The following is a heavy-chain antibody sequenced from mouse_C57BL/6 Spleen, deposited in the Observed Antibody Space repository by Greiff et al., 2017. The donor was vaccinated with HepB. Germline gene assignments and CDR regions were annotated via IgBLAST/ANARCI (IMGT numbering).Heavy chain of an antibody. Sequence: QVQLQQPGAELVKPGASVKLSCKASGYTFTSYWMQWVKQRPGQGLEWIGELDPSDSNTNYNQKFKGKATLTVDTSSSTAYMQLSSLTSEDSAVYYCAKVYYSTWFAYWGQGTLVTVAA. J-gene: IGHJ3*01. D-gene: IGHD2-5*01. CDR3: AKVYYSTWFAY. CDR1: GYTFTSYW. CDR2: LDPSDSNT. V-gene: IGHV1-50*01.